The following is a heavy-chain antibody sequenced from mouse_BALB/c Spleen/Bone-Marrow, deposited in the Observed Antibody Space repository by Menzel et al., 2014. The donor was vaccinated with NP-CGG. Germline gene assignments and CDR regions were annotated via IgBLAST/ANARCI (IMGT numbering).Heavy chain of an antibody. CDR3: TIRYYAMDY. D-gene: IGHD1-1*01. Sequence: VQRVESGAELARPGASVKMSCQASGYTFTRYTMHWEKKRPGQGLEWIGYIIPNSGYSNYNQKSKDKATLTADKSSSTAYMQLSSLTSEDSAVYYCTIRYYAMDYWGQGTSVTVSS. CDR1: GYTFTRYT. J-gene: IGHJ4*01. CDR2: IIPNSGYS. V-gene: IGHV1-4*01.